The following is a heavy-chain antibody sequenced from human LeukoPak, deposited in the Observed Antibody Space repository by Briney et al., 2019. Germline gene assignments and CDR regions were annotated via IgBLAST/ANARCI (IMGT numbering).Heavy chain of an antibody. CDR1: GGTFSSYA. D-gene: IGHD2-15*01. CDR3: ARDEGVVVAAGEFFDH. V-gene: IGHV1-69*04. CDR2: IIPILGIA. J-gene: IGHJ4*02. Sequence: SVKVSCKASGGTFSSYAISWVRQAPGQGLEWMGRIIPILGIANYAQKFQGRVTITADKSTSTAYMELSSLRSEDTAVYYCARDEGVVVAAGEFFDHWGQGTLVTVSS.